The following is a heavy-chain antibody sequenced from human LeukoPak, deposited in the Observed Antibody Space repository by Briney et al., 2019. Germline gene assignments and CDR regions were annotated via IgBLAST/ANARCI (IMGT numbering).Heavy chain of an antibody. Sequence: EASVKVSCKASGYTFTSYGISWVRQAPGQGLEWMGWINPNSGGTNYAQKFQGRVTMTRDTSISTAYMELSRLRSDDTAVYYCARDLYGDYNLWGQGTLVTVSS. J-gene: IGHJ4*02. D-gene: IGHD4-17*01. CDR3: ARDLYGDYNL. V-gene: IGHV1-2*02. CDR1: GYTFTSYG. CDR2: INPNSGGT.